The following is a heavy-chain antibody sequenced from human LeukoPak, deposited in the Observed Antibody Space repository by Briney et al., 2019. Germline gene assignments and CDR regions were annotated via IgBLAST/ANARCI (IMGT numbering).Heavy chain of an antibody. CDR3: ARLPFGEFSGYYFDY. V-gene: IGHV1-3*01. D-gene: IGHD3-10*01. J-gene: IGHJ4*02. Sequence: ASVKVSCKASGYTFTSYAMHWVRQAPGQRLEWMGWINAGNGNTKYSQKFQGRVTITGDTSASTAYMELSSLRSEDTAVYYCARLPFGEFSGYYFDYWGQGTLVTVSS. CDR1: GYTFTSYA. CDR2: INAGNGNT.